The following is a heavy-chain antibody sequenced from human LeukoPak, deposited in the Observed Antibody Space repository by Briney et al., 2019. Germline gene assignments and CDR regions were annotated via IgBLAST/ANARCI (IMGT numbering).Heavy chain of an antibody. CDR2: ISYDGSNK. CDR3: ARAITIFVMDV. Sequence: GRSLRLSCAASGFTFSNYAMHWVRQAPGKGLEWVAVISYDGSNKYYADSVKGRFTISRDNSKNTLYLQMNSLRAEDTAVYYCARAITIFVMDVWGQGTTVTVSS. D-gene: IGHD3-3*01. V-gene: IGHV3-30*04. CDR1: GFTFSNYA. J-gene: IGHJ6*02.